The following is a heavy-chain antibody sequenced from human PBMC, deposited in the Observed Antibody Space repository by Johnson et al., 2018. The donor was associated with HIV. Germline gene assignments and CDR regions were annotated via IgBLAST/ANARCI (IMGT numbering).Heavy chain of an antibody. V-gene: IGHV3-23*04. CDR3: AKDLFSAAAGTRNAFDI. Sequence: VQLVESGGGLVQPGGSLRLSCAASRFTFSSYAMSWVRQAPGKGLEWVSAISGSGGSTYYADSVKGRFTISRDNSKNTLYLQMNSLRAEDTAVYYCAKDLFSAAAGTRNAFDIWGQGTMVTVSS. CDR2: ISGSGGST. D-gene: IGHD6-13*01. J-gene: IGHJ3*02. CDR1: RFTFSSYA.